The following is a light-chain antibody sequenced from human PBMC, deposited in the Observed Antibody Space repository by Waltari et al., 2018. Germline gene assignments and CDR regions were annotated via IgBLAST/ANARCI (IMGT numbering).Light chain of an antibody. CDR3: AAWDDRMNGRGV. Sequence: QSVLTQPPSASGTPGQRVTISCSGSSSNIESNTVNWYQQLPGTAPKLPLYRNCPRPSGVPERCAGAQSGTSASLAISGLQSEDEATYYCAAWDDRMNGRGVFGGGTKVTVL. CDR1: SSNIESNT. J-gene: IGLJ3*02. V-gene: IGLV1-44*01. CDR2: RNC.